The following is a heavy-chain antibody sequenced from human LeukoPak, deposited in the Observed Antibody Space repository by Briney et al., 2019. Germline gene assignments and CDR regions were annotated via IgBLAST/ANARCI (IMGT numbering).Heavy chain of an antibody. CDR1: GGSISSGGYY. CDR3: ARGTAVAGLLVY. Sequence: SETLSLTCTVSGGSISSGGYYWSWIRQHPGKGLGWIGYIYYSGSTYYNPSLKSRVTISVDTSKNQFSLKLSSVTAADTAVYYCARGTAVAGLLVYWGQGTLVTVSS. V-gene: IGHV4-31*03. J-gene: IGHJ4*02. D-gene: IGHD6-19*01. CDR2: IYYSGST.